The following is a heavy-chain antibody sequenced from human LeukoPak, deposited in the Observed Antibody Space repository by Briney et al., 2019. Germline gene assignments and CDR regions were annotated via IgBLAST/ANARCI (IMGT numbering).Heavy chain of an antibody. CDR1: GYTFTSYG. Sequence: ASVKVSCKASGYTFTSYGISWVRQAPGQGLEWMGWISAYNGNTNSAQKFQGRVTMTTDASTNTAYMELRSLRSDDTAIYYCARDRSSSSWYFDLWGRGTLVTVSS. J-gene: IGHJ2*01. V-gene: IGHV1-18*01. D-gene: IGHD6-6*01. CDR2: ISAYNGNT. CDR3: ARDRSSSSWYFDL.